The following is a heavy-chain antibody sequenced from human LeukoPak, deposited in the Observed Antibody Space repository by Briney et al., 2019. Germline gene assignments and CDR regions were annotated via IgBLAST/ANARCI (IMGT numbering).Heavy chain of an antibody. CDR1: GCSFTSYW. V-gene: IGHV5-51*01. CDR2: IYPGDSDT. D-gene: IGHD2-2*02. J-gene: IGHJ3*02. CDR3: ARRDTRYAFDI. Sequence: GESLRISCKGSGCSFTSYWIGWVRQMPGKGLEWMGIIYPGDSDTRYSPSFQGQVTIPADKSISTAYLQWSSLKASDTAMYYCARRDTRYAFDIWGQGTMVTVSS.